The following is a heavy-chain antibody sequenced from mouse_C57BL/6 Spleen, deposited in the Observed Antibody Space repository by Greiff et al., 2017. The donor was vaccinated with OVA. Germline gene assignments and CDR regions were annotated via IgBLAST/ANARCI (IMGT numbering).Heavy chain of an antibody. Sequence: QVQLKQPGAELVRPGSSVKLSCKASGYTFTSYWMHWVKQRPIQGLEWIGNIDPSDSETHYNQKFKDKATLTVDKSSSTAYMQLSSLTSEDSAVYYCARMGYDYDFDYWGQGTTLTVSS. J-gene: IGHJ2*01. V-gene: IGHV1-52*01. CDR3: ARMGYDYDFDY. D-gene: IGHD2-4*01. CDR2: IDPSDSET. CDR1: GYTFTSYW.